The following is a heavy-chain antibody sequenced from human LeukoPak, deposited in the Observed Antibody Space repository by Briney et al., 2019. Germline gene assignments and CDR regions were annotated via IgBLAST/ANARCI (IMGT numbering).Heavy chain of an antibody. CDR1: GYTFTSYD. V-gene: IGHV1-2*02. CDR3: ARASSEELGAFDI. D-gene: IGHD1-26*01. Sequence: ASVKVSCKASGYTFTSYDINWVRQATGQGLEWMGWINPNSGGTNYAQKFQGRVTMTRDTSISTAYMELSRLRSDDTAVYYCARASSEELGAFDIWGQGTMVTVSS. J-gene: IGHJ3*02. CDR2: INPNSGGT.